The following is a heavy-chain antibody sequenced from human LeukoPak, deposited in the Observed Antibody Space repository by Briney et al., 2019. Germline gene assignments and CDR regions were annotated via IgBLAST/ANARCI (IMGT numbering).Heavy chain of an antibody. D-gene: IGHD1-26*01. CDR3: AKERPSIVVGATTGAFDI. CDR1: GFTFSSYA. V-gene: IGHV3-23*01. Sequence: GGSLRLSCAASGFTFSSYAMSWVRQAPGKGLEWVSAISGSGGSTYYADSVKGRFTISRDNSKNTLYLQMNSLRAEDTAVYYCAKERPSIVVGATTGAFDIWGQGTMVTVSS. CDR2: ISGSGGST. J-gene: IGHJ3*02.